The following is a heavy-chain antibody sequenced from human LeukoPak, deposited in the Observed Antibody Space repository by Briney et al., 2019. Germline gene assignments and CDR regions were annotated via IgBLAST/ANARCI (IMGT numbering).Heavy chain of an antibody. CDR3: ARQGYDSSGYPDY. CDR1: GFTFSSYW. V-gene: IGHV3-48*04. D-gene: IGHD3-22*01. CDR2: ISSSGSTI. Sequence: PGESLRLSCAASGFTFSSYWMSWVRQAPGKGLEWVSYISSSGSTIYYADSVKGRFTISRDNAKNSLYLQMNSLRAEDTAVYYCARQGYDSSGYPDYWGQGTLVTVSS. J-gene: IGHJ4*02.